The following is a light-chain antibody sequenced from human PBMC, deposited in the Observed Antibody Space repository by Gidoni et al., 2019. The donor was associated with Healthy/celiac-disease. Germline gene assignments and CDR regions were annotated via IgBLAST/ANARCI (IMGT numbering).Light chain of an antibody. J-gene: IGLJ2*01. CDR2: YDS. CDR3: QVWDRSSDHPV. Sequence: SYVLTPPPSVSVAPGKTARITSGGNNIGSKSVHWYQQKPGQAPVLVIYYDSDRPSGIPERFSGSNSGNTATLTISRVEAGDEADYYCQVWDRSSDHPVFGGGTKLTVL. CDR1: NIGSKS. V-gene: IGLV3-21*04.